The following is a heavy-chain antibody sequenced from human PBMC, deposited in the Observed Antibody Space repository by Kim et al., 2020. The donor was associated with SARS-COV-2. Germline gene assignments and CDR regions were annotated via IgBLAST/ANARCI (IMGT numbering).Heavy chain of an antibody. V-gene: IGHV1-18*01. D-gene: IGHD6-13*01. CDR3: AREGIAAAGTWLPGGWFDP. CDR2: ISAYNGNT. CDR1: GYTFTSYG. J-gene: IGHJ5*02. Sequence: ASVKVSCKASGYTFTSYGISWVRQAPGQGLEWMGWISAYNGNTNYAQKLQGRVTMTTDTSTSTAYMELRGLRSDDTAVYYCAREGIAAAGTWLPGGWFDPWGQGTLVTVSS.